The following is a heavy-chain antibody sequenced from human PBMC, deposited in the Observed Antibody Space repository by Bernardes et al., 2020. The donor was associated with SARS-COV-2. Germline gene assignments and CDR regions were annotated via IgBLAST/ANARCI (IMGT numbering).Heavy chain of an antibody. CDR2: MNPNSGNT. CDR1: GYTFTSYD. CDR3: ARGRGITIFGVVSRASGY. V-gene: IGHV1-8*01. Sequence: ASVKVSCKASGYTFTSYDINWVRQATGQGLEWMGWMNPNSGNTGYAQKFQGRVTMTRNTSISTAYMELSSLRSEDTAVYYCARGRGITIFGVVSRASGYWGQGTLVTVSS. J-gene: IGHJ4*02. D-gene: IGHD3-3*01.